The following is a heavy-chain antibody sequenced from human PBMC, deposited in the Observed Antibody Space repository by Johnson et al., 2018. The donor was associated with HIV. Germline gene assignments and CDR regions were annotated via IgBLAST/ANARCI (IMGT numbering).Heavy chain of an antibody. CDR3: ARPGGANYNFWSGYYDAFDI. J-gene: IGHJ3*02. D-gene: IGHD3-3*01. Sequence: VQLVESGGVLVKPCGSLILSCASSGFSFTPYSMHCVLPSPGTGLVCVSRLLCVGSNTTYAASVKGRFTISRDHAKNSLYLQMNTLRAEDTAVYYCARPGGANYNFWSGYYDAFDIWGKGTMVTVSS. CDR1: GFSFTPYS. V-gene: IGHV3-74*02. CDR2: LLCVGSNT.